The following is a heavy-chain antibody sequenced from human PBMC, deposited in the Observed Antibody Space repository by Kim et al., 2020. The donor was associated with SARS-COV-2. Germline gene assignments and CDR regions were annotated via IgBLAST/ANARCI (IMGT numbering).Heavy chain of an antibody. CDR3: ARGLVVGERYSSSWDRRGWFDP. CDR2: INHSGST. CDR1: GGSFSGYY. J-gene: IGHJ5*02. V-gene: IGHV4-34*01. D-gene: IGHD6-13*01. Sequence: SETLSLTCAVYGGSFSGYYWSWIRQPPGKGLEWIGEINHSGSTNYNPSLKSRVTISVDTSKNQFSLKLSSVTAADTAVYYCARGLVVGERYSSSWDRRGWFDPWGQGTLVTVSS.